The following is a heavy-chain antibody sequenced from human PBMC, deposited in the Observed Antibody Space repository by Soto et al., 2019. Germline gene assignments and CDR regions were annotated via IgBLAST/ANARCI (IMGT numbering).Heavy chain of an antibody. V-gene: IGHV3-23*01. D-gene: IGHD4-17*01. Sequence: PGGSLRLSCAASGFTFSSYSITWVRQAPGKGMEWVSGVSGTGVSAYYADSVKGRFTISRDKSTKTLYLHMNSLRAEDTAVYYCARMSAYSDYDFEYCGQGILVTVYS. J-gene: IGHJ4*02. CDR2: VSGTGVSA. CDR3: ARMSAYSDYDFEY. CDR1: GFTFSSYS.